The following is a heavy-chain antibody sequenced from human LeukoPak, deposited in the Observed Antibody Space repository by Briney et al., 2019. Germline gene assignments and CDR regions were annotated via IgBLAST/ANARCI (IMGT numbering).Heavy chain of an antibody. J-gene: IGHJ5*02. D-gene: IGHD6-19*01. CDR1: GGSFSGYY. V-gene: IGHV4-34*01. CDR3: ARDRSSGWYWFDP. Sequence: SETLSLTCAVYGGSFSGYYWSWIRQPPGKGLEWIGEINHSGSTNYNPSLNSRVTISVDTSKKQFSLKLSSVTAADTAVYYCARDRSSGWYWFDPWGQGTLVTVSS. CDR2: INHSGST.